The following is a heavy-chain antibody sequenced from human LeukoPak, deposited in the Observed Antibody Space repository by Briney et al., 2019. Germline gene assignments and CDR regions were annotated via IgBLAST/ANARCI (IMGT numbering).Heavy chain of an antibody. CDR2: ISSTSNYI. Sequence: KPGGSLRLSCVASEFTFSTYTMNWVRQAPGKGLEWVSSISSTSNYIYSADSLKGRFTISRDNAKNSLYLQMNSLTAEDTAMYYRARDGDGGNPDAFDIWGQGTMVTVSS. V-gene: IGHV3-21*01. D-gene: IGHD4-23*01. CDR1: EFTFSTYT. J-gene: IGHJ3*02. CDR3: ARDGDGGNPDAFDI.